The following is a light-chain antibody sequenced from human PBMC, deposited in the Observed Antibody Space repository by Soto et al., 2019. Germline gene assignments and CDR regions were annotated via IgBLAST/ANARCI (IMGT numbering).Light chain of an antibody. Sequence: DIQMTQTPSSLSASVGDRVTITCRASQDIRNYLAWYQQKPGQVPKLLIYVASTLQSGVPSRFSGSGSGTELTLTITRLQPEDVATYNCQKYDNVPLTFGGGTK. CDR1: QDIRNY. CDR3: QKYDNVPLT. CDR2: VAS. J-gene: IGKJ4*01. V-gene: IGKV1-27*01.